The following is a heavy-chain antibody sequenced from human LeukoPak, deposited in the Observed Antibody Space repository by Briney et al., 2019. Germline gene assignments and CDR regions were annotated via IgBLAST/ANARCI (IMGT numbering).Heavy chain of an antibody. CDR3: AKHAAVGNRAHDM. J-gene: IGHJ3*02. CDR2: ISGSGGTT. V-gene: IGHV3-23*01. Sequence: GGSLRLSCAASGFTFSNYAMSWVRQAPGKGLEWVSAISGSGGTTYYADSVKGRFTISRDNSKDTLYLQMNSLSAEETAVYFCAKHAAVGNRAHDMWGQGTMVTVYS. CDR1: GFTFSNYA. D-gene: IGHD6-19*01.